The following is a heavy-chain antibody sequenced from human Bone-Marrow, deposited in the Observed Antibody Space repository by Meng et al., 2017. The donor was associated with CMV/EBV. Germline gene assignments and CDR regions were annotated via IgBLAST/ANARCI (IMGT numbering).Heavy chain of an antibody. D-gene: IGHD1-26*01. CDR1: GFTFSSYW. Sequence: GESLKISCAASGFTFSSYWMHWVRQAPGKGLVWVSRINSGGSSTSYSDSVKGRFTISRDNAKNSLYLQMNSLRAEDTAVYYCARDPSGSYLDGAFDIWGQGTMVTVSS. J-gene: IGHJ3*02. V-gene: IGHV3-74*01. CDR3: ARDPSGSYLDGAFDI. CDR2: INSGGSST.